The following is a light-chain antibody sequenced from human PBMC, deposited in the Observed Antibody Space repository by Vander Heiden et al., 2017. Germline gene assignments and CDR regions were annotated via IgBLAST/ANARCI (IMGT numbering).Light chain of an antibody. CDR1: QGIRND. J-gene: IGKJ1*01. V-gene: IGKV1-6*01. Sequence: AIKMSQSPSSLSASVGDRVTITCRASQGIRNDLGWYQQKPGKAPKLLIYAASSLQSGVPSRFSGSGSGTDFTLTISSLQPEDFATYYCLQDYNYPWTFGQGTKVEIK. CDR3: LQDYNYPWT. CDR2: AAS.